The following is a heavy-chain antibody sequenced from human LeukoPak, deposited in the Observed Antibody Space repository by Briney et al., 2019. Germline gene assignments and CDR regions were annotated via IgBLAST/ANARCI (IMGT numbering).Heavy chain of an antibody. D-gene: IGHD3-16*01. Sequence: SQTLSLTCTVSRASISSGDYYWSWIRQPPGTGLEWIGYIYYSGSTYYNPSLKSRVTISVDTSKNQFSLKLSSVTAADTAVYYCARAPWGDYVDYWGQGSLVTVSS. CDR3: ARAPWGDYVDY. CDR1: RASISSGDYY. V-gene: IGHV4-30-4*01. J-gene: IGHJ4*02. CDR2: IYYSGST.